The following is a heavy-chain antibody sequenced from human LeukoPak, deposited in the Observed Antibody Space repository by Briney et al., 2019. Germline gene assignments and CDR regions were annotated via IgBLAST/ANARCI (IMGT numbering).Heavy chain of an antibody. CDR2: IHYRGTT. V-gene: IGHV4-59*01. CDR1: GGSISSYY. CDR3: ARVEYSSSWYGKYYFDY. Sequence: SETLSLTCTVSGGSISSYYWSWVRQPPGKGLEWIAYIHYRGTTNSDLSLKSRVTISVDTSKNQFSLKLSSVTAADTAVYYCARVEYSSSWYGKYYFDYWGQGTLVTVSS. D-gene: IGHD6-13*01. J-gene: IGHJ4*02.